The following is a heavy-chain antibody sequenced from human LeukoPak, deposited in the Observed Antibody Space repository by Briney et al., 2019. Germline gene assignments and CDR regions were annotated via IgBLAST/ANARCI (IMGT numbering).Heavy chain of an antibody. D-gene: IGHD6-19*01. CDR1: GYTITDYY. V-gene: IGHV1-2*04. CDR2: IIPNTGGT. J-gene: IGHJ3*02. Sequence: WASVKVSCKASGYTITDYYLHWVRQAPGQGLEWMGWIIPNTGGTNYAQKFQDWVTMSSDTSISTAYMELSSLRSDDTAVYYCARGGSGYTSGSDAFDIWGQGTMVTVSS. CDR3: ARGGSGYTSGSDAFDI.